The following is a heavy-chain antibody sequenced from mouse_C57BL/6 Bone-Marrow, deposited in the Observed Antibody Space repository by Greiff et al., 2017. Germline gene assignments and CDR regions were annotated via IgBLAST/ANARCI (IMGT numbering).Heavy chain of an antibody. Sequence: QVQLQQSGAELMKPGASVKLSCKATGFTFNGYWIQWVKQRPGHGLEWIGVIFPGSGSPNYNEKFQGKATLTADTSSNTAYMQLSSLTSEASAIYYCARRGNYYGSSDDYWGQGTTLTVSS. CDR1: GFTFNGYW. D-gene: IGHD1-1*01. CDR3: ARRGNYYGSSDDY. CDR2: IFPGSGSP. V-gene: IGHV1-9*01. J-gene: IGHJ2*01.